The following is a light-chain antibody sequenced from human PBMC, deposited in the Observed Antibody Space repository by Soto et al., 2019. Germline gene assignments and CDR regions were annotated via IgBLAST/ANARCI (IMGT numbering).Light chain of an antibody. CDR2: SND. CDR3: AAWDDSLNGVV. V-gene: IGLV1-44*01. J-gene: IGLJ2*01. CDR1: SSNIGRNT. Sequence: QSVVTQPPSASGTPGQRVTIACSGSSSNIGRNTVHWYQQLPGTTPKLLIYSNDQQPSGVPDRFSGSKSGSSASLAISGLQSDDEADYYCAAWDDSLNGVVFGGGTKLTVL.